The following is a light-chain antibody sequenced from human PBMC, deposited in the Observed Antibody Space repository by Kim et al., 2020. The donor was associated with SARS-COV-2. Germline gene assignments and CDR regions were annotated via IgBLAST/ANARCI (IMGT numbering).Light chain of an antibody. Sequence: GGGANSGGGCQGRWYQQWPGAAPRLLLCGKDNRPAGGSDRCSAAKAGASAALAITDLQAEDEADYYCQSYDRSRSAACVFGSGTKVTVL. V-gene: IGLV1-40*03. J-gene: IGLJ1*01. CDR1: GANSGGGCQ. CDR3: QSYDRSRSAACV. CDR2: GKD.